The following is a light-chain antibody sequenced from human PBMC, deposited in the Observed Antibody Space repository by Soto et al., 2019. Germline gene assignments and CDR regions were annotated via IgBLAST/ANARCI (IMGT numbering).Light chain of an antibody. J-gene: IGKJ4*01. CDR2: WAS. CDR3: QQYVSIPLT. V-gene: IGKV4-1*01. CDR1: QTILSTSNNRNY. Sequence: DIVMTQSPDSLAVSLGERATINCKSSQTILSTSNNRNYLAWYRQKPGQPPRLLIYWASTRESGVPDRISGSGSGTDFTLTISSLQAEDVAVYYCQQYVSIPLTLGGGTKVDSK.